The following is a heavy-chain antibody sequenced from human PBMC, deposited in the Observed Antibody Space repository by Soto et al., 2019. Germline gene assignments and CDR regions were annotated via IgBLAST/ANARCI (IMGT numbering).Heavy chain of an antibody. CDR2: ISAYNGNT. J-gene: IGHJ5*02. CDR3: ASSSLLWFGEYNNCFDP. D-gene: IGHD3-10*01. CDR1: GYTFTSYG. Sequence: ASVKVSCKASGYTFTSYGMSWVRQAPGQGLEWMGWISAYNGNTNYAQKLQGRVTMTTDTSTSTAYMELRSLRSDDTAVYYCASSSLLWFGEYNNCFDPWGQGTLVTVSS. V-gene: IGHV1-18*01.